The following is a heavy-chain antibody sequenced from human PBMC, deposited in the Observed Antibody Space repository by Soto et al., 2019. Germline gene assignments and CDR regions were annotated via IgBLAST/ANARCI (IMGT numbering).Heavy chain of an antibody. Sequence: GVSLKISCNGAGYSFTSYCIGRVLQIPGKGLEWMGIIYPGDSETKYSPSFEGQVTISADKSTNTAYLQWSSLKASDTAMYYCARPPLPGIVVPGGYNYHDGLDVWGQGTPVTVSS. D-gene: IGHD6-19*01. V-gene: IGHV5-51*01. CDR3: ARPPLPGIVVPGGYNYHDGLDV. J-gene: IGHJ6*02. CDR1: GYSFTSYC. CDR2: IYPGDSET.